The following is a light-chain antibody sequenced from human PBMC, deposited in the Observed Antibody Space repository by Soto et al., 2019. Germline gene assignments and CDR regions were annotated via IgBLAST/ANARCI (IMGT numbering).Light chain of an antibody. V-gene: IGKV3-20*01. CDR1: QSVSRNY. CDR3: QQYDNSPIT. J-gene: IGKJ5*01. CDR2: GAS. Sequence: EVVLTQSPGTLSLSPGERATLSCRASQSVSRNYLAWYQKKPGQAPRLLIYGASTRATAIPDRFSGSGSGTDFTLTITRLEPEDFAVYYCQQYDNSPITFGQGTRLEIK.